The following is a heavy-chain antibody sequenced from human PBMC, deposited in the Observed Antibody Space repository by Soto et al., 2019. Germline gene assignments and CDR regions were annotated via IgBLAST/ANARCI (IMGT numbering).Heavy chain of an antibody. CDR1: GGAILDSTYY. V-gene: IGHV4-39*01. CDR2: IFYSGGT. D-gene: IGHD3-22*01. J-gene: IGHJ5*02. Sequence: PSETLSLTCTVSGGAILDSTYYWAWIRQPPGKGLEWIGTIFYSGGTFYTPSLKSRVTMSVDTSKNQFSLKLTSVTAADTAVYFCARQATGYYHGWFAPWGQGTLVTVSS. CDR3: ARQATGYYHGWFAP.